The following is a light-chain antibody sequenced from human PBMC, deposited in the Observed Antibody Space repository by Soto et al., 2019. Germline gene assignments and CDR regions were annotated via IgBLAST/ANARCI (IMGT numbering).Light chain of an antibody. Sequence: DIQMTQSPSTPSASVGDRVTITCRASQIINSWLAWFQQKPGKAPKLLIYKASSLESGVPSRFSGSGSGTEFTLTISSLQPDDFATYYCQQYDSYSWTFGQGTKVDIK. CDR3: QQYDSYSWT. CDR2: KAS. V-gene: IGKV1-5*03. J-gene: IGKJ1*01. CDR1: QIINSW.